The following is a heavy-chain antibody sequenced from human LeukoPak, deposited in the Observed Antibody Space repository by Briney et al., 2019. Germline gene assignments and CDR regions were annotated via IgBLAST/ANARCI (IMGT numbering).Heavy chain of an antibody. CDR1: GGSISSSTFY. CDR3: ARPVHYDILTGYYRGGEFDY. Sequence: SETLSLTCTVSGGSISSSTFYWGWIRQPPGKGLEWIGSLYYSGSTYYNPSLKSRVTISVDTSKNQFSLKLSSVTAADTAVYYCARPVHYDILTGYYRGGEFDYWGQGTLVTVSS. V-gene: IGHV4-39*01. CDR2: LYYSGST. D-gene: IGHD3-9*01. J-gene: IGHJ4*02.